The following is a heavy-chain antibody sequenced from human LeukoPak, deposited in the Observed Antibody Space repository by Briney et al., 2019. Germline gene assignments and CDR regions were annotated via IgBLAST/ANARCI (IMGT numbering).Heavy chain of an antibody. CDR2: IRYDGTNK. V-gene: IGHV3-30*02. J-gene: IGHJ4*02. D-gene: IGHD3-3*01. CDR1: GFSFSSYG. CDR3: ANLFDFLSGPPG. Sequence: HSGGSLRLSCAASGFSFSSYGMHWVRQAPGKGLEWVAFIRYDGTNKYYADSVKGRFTISRDNSKNTLYLQMNSLRAEDTAMYYCANLFDFLSGPPGWGQGTLVTVSS.